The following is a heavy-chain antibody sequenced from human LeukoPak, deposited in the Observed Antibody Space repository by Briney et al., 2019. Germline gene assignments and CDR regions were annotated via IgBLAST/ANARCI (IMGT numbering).Heavy chain of an antibody. CDR3: ARSDWFDP. J-gene: IGHJ5*02. CDR2: IKSDGSST. V-gene: IGHV3-74*01. CDR1: GFTFSGYW. Sequence: GGSLRLSCAASGFTFSGYWMHWVRQAPGKGLVWVSRIKSDGSSTTYADSVKGRFTISRDNAKSTLYLQMNSLRVEDTAVYFCARSDWFDPWGQGTLVTVSS.